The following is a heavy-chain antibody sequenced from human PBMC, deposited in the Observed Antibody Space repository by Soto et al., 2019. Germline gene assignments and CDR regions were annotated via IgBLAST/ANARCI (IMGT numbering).Heavy chain of an antibody. Sequence: EVQLVESGGGLVKPGGSLRLSCAASGFSFSDYSMNWVRQAPGKGLEWVSSISGSTSYIYYADSLKGRFTVSRDNAEKSLYLQMNSLRAEDTAVYYCARDGAYCSGTVCRDYYHDMDVWGQGTTVTVSS. CDR1: GFSFSDYS. CDR2: ISGSTSYI. J-gene: IGHJ6*02. CDR3: ARDGAYCSGTVCRDYYHDMDV. D-gene: IGHD2-15*01. V-gene: IGHV3-21*01.